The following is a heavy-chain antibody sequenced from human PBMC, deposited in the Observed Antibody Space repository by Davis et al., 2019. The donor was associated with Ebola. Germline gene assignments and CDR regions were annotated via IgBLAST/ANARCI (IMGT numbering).Heavy chain of an antibody. J-gene: IGHJ3*02. V-gene: IGHV3-7*01. CDR1: GFTFSSYW. CDR3: SAGNDFDI. Sequence: GGSLRLSCAASGFTFSSYWMSWVRQAPGKGLEWVANIKQDGSEKYYVDSVKGRFTISRDNAKNSLYLQMNSLRDEDTAIYYCSAGNDFDIWGQGTMVTVSS. CDR2: IKQDGSEK.